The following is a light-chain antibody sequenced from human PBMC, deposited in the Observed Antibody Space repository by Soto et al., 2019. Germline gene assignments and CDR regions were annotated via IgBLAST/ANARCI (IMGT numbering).Light chain of an antibody. V-gene: IGKV1-5*01. Sequence: DIQMTQSPSTLSASVGDRVTITCRASQSISSWLAWYQQKPGKAPRLLIYDASYLERGVPSRFSGSGSGTEFTLPIRELQPDDLAMYHCQQYNSFWTFGQGTKVEI. CDR1: QSISSW. J-gene: IGKJ1*01. CDR2: DAS. CDR3: QQYNSFWT.